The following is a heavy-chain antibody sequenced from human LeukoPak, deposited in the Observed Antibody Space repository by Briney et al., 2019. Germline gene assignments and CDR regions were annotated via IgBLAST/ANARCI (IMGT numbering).Heavy chain of an antibody. Sequence: ASVKVSCKASGGTLSSYTISWVRQAPGQGLEWMGKIIPIFGIANNAQKFQGRVTITADESTSTAYMELSSLRSEDTAVYYCARDRQYCTNGVCPTGWFDPWGQGTLVTVSS. D-gene: IGHD2-8*01. V-gene: IGHV1-69*13. CDR2: IIPIFGIA. CDR3: ARDRQYCTNGVCPTGWFDP. CDR1: GGTLSSYT. J-gene: IGHJ5*02.